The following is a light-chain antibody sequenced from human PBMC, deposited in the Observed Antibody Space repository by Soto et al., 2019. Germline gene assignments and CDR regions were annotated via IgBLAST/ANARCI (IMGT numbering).Light chain of an antibody. CDR3: QQLFIYPPT. Sequence: IQLTQSPSSLSASVGDRVTITCRASQAIINYLAWYQQKPGKAPQLLIYGASPLQSGVPSRFSGSGSGTHFTLTVSSLQPEDFATYYCQQLFIYPPTFGPGTKVDI. V-gene: IGKV1-9*01. CDR1: QAIINY. CDR2: GAS. J-gene: IGKJ3*01.